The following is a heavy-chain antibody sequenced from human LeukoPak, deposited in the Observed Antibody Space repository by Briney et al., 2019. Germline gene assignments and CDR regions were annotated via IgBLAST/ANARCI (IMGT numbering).Heavy chain of an antibody. D-gene: IGHD6-13*01. CDR3: AKNRQQLDY. J-gene: IGHJ4*02. Sequence: GASLRLSCAASGFTFSNYAMSWVRQAPGKGLEWVSTISGSGGNTYYADSVKGRFTISRDSSKNTLYLQMNSLGAEDTAVYYCAKNRQQLDYWGQGTLVTVSS. CDR1: GFTFSNYA. V-gene: IGHV3-23*01. CDR2: ISGSGGNT.